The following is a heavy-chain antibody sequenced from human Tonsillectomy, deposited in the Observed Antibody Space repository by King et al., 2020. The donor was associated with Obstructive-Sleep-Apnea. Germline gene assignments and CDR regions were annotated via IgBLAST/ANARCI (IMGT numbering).Heavy chain of an antibody. D-gene: IGHD3-10*01. J-gene: IGHJ2*01. V-gene: IGHV4-31*03. CDR2: IYYSGSS. CDR1: GGSISTGGYY. Sequence: VPLQESGPGLVKPSQTLSLTCTVSGGSISTGGYYWSWIRQHPGKGLEWIGFIYYSGSSFYNPSLKSRLTIGVDTSKNQFSLRLNSITAADTAVYYCARNYGLNYWYFDLWGRGTLVTVSS. CDR3: ARNYGLNYWYFDL.